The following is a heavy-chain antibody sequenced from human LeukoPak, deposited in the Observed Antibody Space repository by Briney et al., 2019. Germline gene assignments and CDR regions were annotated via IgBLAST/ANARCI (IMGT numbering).Heavy chain of an antibody. Sequence: PSETLSLTCTVSGGSMGSYYWTWVRQPAGKGLEYIGRIYASGSTNYNPSLKSRVTMSVDTSKNKFSLKLSSVTAADTAVYYCARANRDDDFWSDYYTENYYMDVWGKGTTVTVSS. CDR3: ARANRDDDFWSDYYTENYYMDV. J-gene: IGHJ6*03. V-gene: IGHV4-4*07. CDR2: IYASGST. D-gene: IGHD3-3*01. CDR1: GGSMGSYY.